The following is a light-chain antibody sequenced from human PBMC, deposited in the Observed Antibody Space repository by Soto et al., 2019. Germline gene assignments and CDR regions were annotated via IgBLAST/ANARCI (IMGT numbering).Light chain of an antibody. Sequence: EIVMTQSPATLSVSPGETASLSCRASPSAGNFLAWYQQKPGQAPRLPISYISTRATGIPARFSRSGPGTESTLPINSLQSEDSAVYYCPQHNQWPITSAHATCLENK. J-gene: IGKJ5*01. CDR3: PQHNQWPIT. CDR1: PSAGNF. V-gene: IGKV3D-15*01. CDR2: YIS.